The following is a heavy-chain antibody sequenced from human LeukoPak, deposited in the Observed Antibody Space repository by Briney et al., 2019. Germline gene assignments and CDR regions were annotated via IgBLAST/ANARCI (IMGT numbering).Heavy chain of an antibody. CDR2: ISRGGATI. Sequence: GGSLRLPCAASGFTFSSYGMNWVRQAPGKGPEWISYISRGGATIYYADSVKGRFTISRDNAKNSLYLQMSSLGAEDTAIYYCSRDRGGGDIYFDYWGQGTLVTVSS. D-gene: IGHD2-21*02. CDR1: GFTFSSYG. V-gene: IGHV3-48*03. CDR3: SRDRGGGDIYFDY. J-gene: IGHJ4*02.